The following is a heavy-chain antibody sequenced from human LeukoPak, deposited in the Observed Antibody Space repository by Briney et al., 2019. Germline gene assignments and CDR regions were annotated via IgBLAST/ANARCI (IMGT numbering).Heavy chain of an antibody. D-gene: IGHD3-3*01. J-gene: IGHJ3*02. CDR1: TGSISTYY. V-gene: IGHV4-59*01. CDR3: AREIGNDFWSGYSPLVAFDI. CDR2: IHYSGST. Sequence: SETLSLTCTVSTGSISTYYWTWIRQAPGKGLEWIGYIHYSGSTNYNPSLKSRVTISVDTSNNQFSLRLSSVTAADTAVYYCAREIGNDFWSGYSPLVAFDIWGQGTMVTVSS.